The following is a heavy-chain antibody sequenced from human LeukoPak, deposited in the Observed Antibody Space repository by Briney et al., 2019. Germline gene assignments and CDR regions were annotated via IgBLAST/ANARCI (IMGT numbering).Heavy chain of an antibody. CDR2: IIAYNGNT. J-gene: IGHJ3*02. CDR1: GYTFTSYG. CDR3: ARARYCSGGSCYHDAFDI. V-gene: IGHV1-18*01. D-gene: IGHD2-15*01. Sequence: ASVKVSCKASGYTFTSYGSSWVRQAPGQGLEWIGWIIAYNGNTNYAQKLQCRVTRTTDTSTSTAYMELRSLRSDDTAVYYCARARYCSGGSCYHDAFDIWGQGTMVTVSS.